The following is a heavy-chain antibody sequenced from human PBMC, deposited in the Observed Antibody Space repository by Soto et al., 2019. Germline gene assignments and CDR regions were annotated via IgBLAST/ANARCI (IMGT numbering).Heavy chain of an antibody. V-gene: IGHV3-30-3*01. D-gene: IGHD6-19*01. CDR3: ARDPTGRGAGLVYYYYGMDV. CDR1: GFTFSSYA. J-gene: IGHJ6*02. Sequence: GASLTLSCAASGFTFSSYALHCVRQAPGKGLEWLAVISYDGSNKYYADSVKGRFTISRDNPKNTLYLQMNSLRAEDTAVYYCARDPTGRGAGLVYYYYGMDVWGQGTTVTVSS. CDR2: ISYDGSNK.